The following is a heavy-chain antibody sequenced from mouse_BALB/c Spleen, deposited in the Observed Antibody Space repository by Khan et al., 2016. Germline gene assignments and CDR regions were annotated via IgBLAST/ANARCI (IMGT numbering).Heavy chain of an antibody. CDR2: ISYSGST. D-gene: IGHD1-2*01. Sequence: EVQLQEPGPGLVKPSQSLSLTCTVTGYSITSGYGWNWIRQFPGNKLEWMGYISYSGSTNYNPTLKSRISITRDTSKNQFFLQLNSVTTEDTATYYCARTARIKYWGQGTTLTVSS. J-gene: IGHJ2*01. CDR1: GYSITSGYG. V-gene: IGHV3-2*02. CDR3: ARTARIKY.